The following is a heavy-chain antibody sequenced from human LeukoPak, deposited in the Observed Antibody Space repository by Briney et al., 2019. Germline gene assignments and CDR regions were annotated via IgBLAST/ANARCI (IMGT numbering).Heavy chain of an antibody. CDR3: ARLSADSSSSRGFDY. CDR2: IYTSGST. CDR1: GASISSYY. D-gene: IGHD2-2*01. J-gene: IGHJ4*02. Sequence: PSETLSLTCTVSGASISSYYWTWIRQPAGKGLEWIGRIYTSGSTNYNPSLKSRVAMSVDTSKNQFSLKLSSVTAADTAVYYCARLSADSSSSRGFDYWAQGTLVTVSS. V-gene: IGHV4-4*07.